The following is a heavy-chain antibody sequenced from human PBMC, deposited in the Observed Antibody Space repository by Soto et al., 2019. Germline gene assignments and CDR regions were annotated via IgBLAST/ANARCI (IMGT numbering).Heavy chain of an antibody. CDR3: AKLGYGSGSYYKAAWFDP. CDR1: GFTFSSYA. CDR2: ISGSGGST. Sequence: GGSLRLSCAASGFTFSSYAMSWVRQAPGKGLEWVSAISGSGGSTYYADSVKGRFTISRDNSKNTLYLQMNSLRAEDTAVYYCAKLGYGSGSYYKAAWFDPWGQGTLVTVSS. V-gene: IGHV3-23*01. J-gene: IGHJ5*02. D-gene: IGHD3-10*01.